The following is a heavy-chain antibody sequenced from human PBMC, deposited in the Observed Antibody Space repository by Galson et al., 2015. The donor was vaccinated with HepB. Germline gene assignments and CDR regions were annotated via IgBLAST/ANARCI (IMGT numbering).Heavy chain of an antibody. J-gene: IGHJ4*02. CDR2: ITPLFGTA. CDR3: AREGVLAAANPVDY. V-gene: IGHV1-69*13. Sequence: SVKVSCKASGGLFSRYTVNWVRQAPRQGLEWMGGITPLFGTAKYAQKFQGRVTITADESTSTVYMELSSLRSEDTAIYYCAREGVLAAANPVDYWGQGTLVTVSS. D-gene: IGHD2-2*01. CDR1: GGLFSRYT.